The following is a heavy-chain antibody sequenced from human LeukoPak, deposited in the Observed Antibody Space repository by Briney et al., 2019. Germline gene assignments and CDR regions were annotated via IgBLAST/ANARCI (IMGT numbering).Heavy chain of an antibody. J-gene: IGHJ6*02. Sequence: GGSLRLSCAASGFSFDTYAMHWVRQAPGQGLELVSAISGSGGSTYYADSVKGRFTISRDNSKNTLYLQMNSLRAEDTAVYYCAKDLPYCSGGSCSGGMDVWGQGTTDTVSS. CDR3: AKDLPYCSGGSCSGGMDV. CDR1: GFSFDTYA. CDR2: ISGSGGST. V-gene: IGHV3-23*01. D-gene: IGHD2-15*01.